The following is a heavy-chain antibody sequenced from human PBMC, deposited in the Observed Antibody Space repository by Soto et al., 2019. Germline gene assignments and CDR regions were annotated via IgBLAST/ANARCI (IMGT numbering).Heavy chain of an antibody. V-gene: IGHV4-31*03. CDR2: IDYSGST. J-gene: IGHJ4*02. D-gene: IGHD1-26*01. CDR3: ARVARGRVVGATPPCFDY. CDR1: GRSIGRGIYY. Sequence: TLSLTCPVSGRSIGRGIYYWSWILENGWRGLEWSGDIDYSGSTYHNPSLKSRVSISVDTSKNQFSLKLTSVTAADTAVYYCARVARGRVVGATPPCFDYWGQGTLVTVSS.